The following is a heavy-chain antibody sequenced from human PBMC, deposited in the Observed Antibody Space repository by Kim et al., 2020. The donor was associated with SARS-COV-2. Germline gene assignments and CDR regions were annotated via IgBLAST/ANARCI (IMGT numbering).Heavy chain of an antibody. V-gene: IGHV1-18*01. D-gene: IGHD3-16*01. J-gene: IGHJ4*02. Sequence: AQKLQGRGTMTTDTSTSTDYMELRSMRSDDTAVYYCAREGGSYVSLDFDYWGQGTLVTVSS. CDR3: AREGGSYVSLDFDY.